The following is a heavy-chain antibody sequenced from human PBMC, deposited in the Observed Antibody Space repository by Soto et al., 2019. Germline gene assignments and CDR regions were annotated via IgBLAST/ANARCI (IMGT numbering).Heavy chain of an antibody. CDR2: LSYAGSNA. J-gene: IGHJ3*02. CDR3: ASDRIVGSQDGFNAFDI. CDR1: GFTITNHA. V-gene: IGHV3-30*04. D-gene: IGHD1-26*01. Sequence: QVQLVESGGGVVQPGRSLRLSCAASGFTITNHAMHWVRQATGKGLEWAAGLSYAGSNAYYADSVKGRFTISRDSPTNTLSLEMTSLGPEDTALYYCASDRIVGSQDGFNAFDIWGKGTMVTVSS.